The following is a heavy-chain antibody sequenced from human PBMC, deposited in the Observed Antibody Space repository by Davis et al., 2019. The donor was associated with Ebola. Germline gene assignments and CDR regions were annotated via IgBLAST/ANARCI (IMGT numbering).Heavy chain of an antibody. Sequence: SETLSLTCTVPGGSISSYYWSWIRQPPGKGLEWIGYIYYSGSTNYNPSLKSRVTISVDTSKNQFSLKLSSVTAADTAVYYCARGYGGNSVYWGQGTLVTVSS. CDR3: ARGYGGNSVY. CDR1: GGSISSYY. D-gene: IGHD4-23*01. V-gene: IGHV4-59*01. CDR2: IYYSGST. J-gene: IGHJ4*02.